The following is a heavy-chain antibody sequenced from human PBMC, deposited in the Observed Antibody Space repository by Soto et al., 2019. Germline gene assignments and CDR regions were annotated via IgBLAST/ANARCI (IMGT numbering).Heavy chain of an antibody. V-gene: IGHV3-23*01. Sequence: GGSLRLSCAASGFTFSSYAMSWVRQAPGKGLEWVSAISGSGGSTYYADSVKGRFTISRDNSKNTLYLQMNSLRAEDTAVYDCAKEDSAAVTTGYFDYWGQGTLVTVSS. CDR1: GFTFSSYA. J-gene: IGHJ4*02. CDR3: AKEDSAAVTTGYFDY. CDR2: ISGSGGST. D-gene: IGHD4-4*01.